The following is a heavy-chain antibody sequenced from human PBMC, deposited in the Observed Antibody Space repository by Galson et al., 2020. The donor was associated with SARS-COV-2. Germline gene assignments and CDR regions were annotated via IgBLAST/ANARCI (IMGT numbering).Heavy chain of an antibody. CDR2: INPRHSDT. J-gene: IGHJ5*02. CDR1: GYTFTSHW. D-gene: IGHD2-15*01. V-gene: IGHV5-51*01. Sequence: GESLKISCEGSGYTFTSHWIGWVRQMPGQGLEWMGIINPRHSDTRYSPSFQGQVTISVDKSINTAYLQWSSLEASDTAMYYCARHTLLESCTISSCRVGTWFDPWGQGTLVTVSS. CDR3: ARHTLLESCTISSCRVGTWFDP.